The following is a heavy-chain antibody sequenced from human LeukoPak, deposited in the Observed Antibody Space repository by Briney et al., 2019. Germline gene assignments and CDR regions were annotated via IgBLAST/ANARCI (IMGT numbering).Heavy chain of an antibody. Sequence: ASVKVSCKASGYTFTSYDINWVRQATGQGLEWMGWMNPNSGNTGYAQKFQGRVTMTRNTPISIAYMELSSLRSEDTAVYYCARELRDGSGSFYGMDVWGQGTTVTVSS. D-gene: IGHD3-22*01. V-gene: IGHV1-8*01. J-gene: IGHJ6*02. CDR2: MNPNSGNT. CDR1: GYTFTSYD. CDR3: ARELRDGSGSFYGMDV.